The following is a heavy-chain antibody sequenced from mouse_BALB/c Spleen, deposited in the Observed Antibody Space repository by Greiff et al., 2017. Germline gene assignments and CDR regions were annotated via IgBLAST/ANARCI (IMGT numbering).Heavy chain of an antibody. CDR2: ISSGSSTI. V-gene: IGHV5-17*02. D-gene: IGHD2-3*01. Sequence: EVMLVESGGGLVQPGGSRKLSCAASGFTFSSFGMHWVRQAPEKGLEWVAYISSGSSTIYYADTVKGRFPISRDNPKNTLFLELTSLRSEDTAMYYCARDGGILLAYGGQGTLVTVSA. J-gene: IGHJ3*01. CDR3: ARDGGILLAY. CDR1: GFTFSSFG.